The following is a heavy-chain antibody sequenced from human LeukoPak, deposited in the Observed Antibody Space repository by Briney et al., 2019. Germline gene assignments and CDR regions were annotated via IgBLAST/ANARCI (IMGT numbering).Heavy chain of an antibody. CDR2: FSGSGGST. CDR3: AKDGVVRGLGPYYFDS. CDR1: GFTFSSYA. D-gene: IGHD3-10*01. V-gene: IGHV3-23*01. J-gene: IGHJ4*02. Sequence: GGSLRLSCAASGFTFSSYAMSWVRQAPGKGLEWVSGFSGSGGSTYYTDSVKGRFTISRDNSKNTLYLQMNSLRAEDTAVYYCAKDGVVRGLGPYYFDSWGQGSLVTVSS.